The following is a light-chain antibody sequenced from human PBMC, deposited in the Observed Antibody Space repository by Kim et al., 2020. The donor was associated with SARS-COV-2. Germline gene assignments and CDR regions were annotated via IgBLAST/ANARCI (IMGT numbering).Light chain of an antibody. CDR2: DVN. J-gene: IGLJ2*01. V-gene: IGLV2-14*03. CDR1: SSDVGGYNF. Sequence: QSALTQPASVSGSPGQSITISCTGTSSDVGGYNFVSWYQQHPGKAPKLMIYDVNDRPSGVSNRFSGSKSGNTASLTISGLQAEDEADYYCSSYAGSDSVGVFGGGTQLTVL. CDR3: SSYAGSDSVGV.